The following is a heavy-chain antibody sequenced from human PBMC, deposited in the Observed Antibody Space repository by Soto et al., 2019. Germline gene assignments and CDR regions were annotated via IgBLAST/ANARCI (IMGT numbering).Heavy chain of an antibody. J-gene: IGHJ4*02. Sequence: QVQLQESCPGLVKPSETRALICTGSGGSMTPYKWTWIRQSPGRGLAWIAYMYSSGSSSDNPSLKSRVTMSVATSRNQFSLKLNSATAADTAVYYCAREWSGFDYWGQGIVVTVSS. CDR2: MYSSGSS. D-gene: IGHD2-15*01. CDR1: GGSMTPYK. CDR3: AREWSGFDY. V-gene: IGHV4-59*01.